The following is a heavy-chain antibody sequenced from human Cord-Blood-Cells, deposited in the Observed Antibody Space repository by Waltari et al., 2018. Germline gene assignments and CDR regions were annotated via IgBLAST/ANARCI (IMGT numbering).Heavy chain of an antibody. J-gene: IGHJ3*02. CDR3: ARGFCSSTSCYAFDI. D-gene: IGHD2-2*01. V-gene: IGHV3-53*01. CDR1: GFPVSSNY. Sequence: EVQLVESGGAFIQPGGSLTLSCAASGFPVSSNYMSWVRPAPGKGLEGVSGIYSGGSTYYADSVKGRFTISRDNSKNTLYLQMNSLRAEDTAVYYCARGFCSSTSCYAFDIWGQGTMVTVSS. CDR2: IYSGGST.